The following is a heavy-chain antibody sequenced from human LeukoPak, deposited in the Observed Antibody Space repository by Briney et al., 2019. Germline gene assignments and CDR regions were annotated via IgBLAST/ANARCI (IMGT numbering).Heavy chain of an antibody. CDR2: MYFSGIT. Sequence: SETLSLTCTFSGVSISSGGYYCSWIRQHPGKGLEWIGYMYFSGITSYNPSLKSRVTISVDTSKNQFSLKLSSVTAADTAVYYCARDGYSSSSYFDYWGQGTLVTVSS. CDR1: GVSISSGGYY. J-gene: IGHJ4*02. V-gene: IGHV4-31*03. CDR3: ARDGYSSSSYFDY. D-gene: IGHD6-6*01.